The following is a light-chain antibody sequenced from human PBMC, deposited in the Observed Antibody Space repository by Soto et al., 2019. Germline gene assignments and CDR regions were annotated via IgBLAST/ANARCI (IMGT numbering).Light chain of an antibody. V-gene: IGKV1-5*03. CDR1: QSISNW. CDR3: QQYNTYLWT. Sequence: DIQMIQSPSTLSASVGDRVTITCRASQSISNWLAWYQQKPGKAPKVLIYKASSLESGVPSRFSGSGSGTEFTLTISSLQPDDFATYYCQQYNTYLWTFGQGTKVEIK. J-gene: IGKJ1*01. CDR2: KAS.